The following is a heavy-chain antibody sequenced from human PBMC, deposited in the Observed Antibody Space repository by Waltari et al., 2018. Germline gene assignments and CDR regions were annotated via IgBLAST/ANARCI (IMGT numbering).Heavy chain of an antibody. V-gene: IGHV4-4*07. Sequence: VQLQESGPGLVKPSETLSLTCTVPGGSIRNYYWSWIRQPAGKGLEWIGHIYFTGNTDSNPSLTSRVTMSVDTSTNQFSLKLSSVTAADTAVYYCARDQSYWFDYWGQGTLVTVSS. J-gene: IGHJ4*02. CDR1: GGSIRNYY. CDR2: IYFTGNT. CDR3: ARDQSYWFDY. D-gene: IGHD1-26*01.